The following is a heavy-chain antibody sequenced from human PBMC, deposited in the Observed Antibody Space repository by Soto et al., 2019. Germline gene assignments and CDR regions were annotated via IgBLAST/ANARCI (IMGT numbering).Heavy chain of an antibody. CDR3: TTAPNSGSYWIAYYYYGMDA. V-gene: IGHV3-15*07. D-gene: IGHD3-10*01. J-gene: IGHJ6*02. Sequence: EVQLVESGGDLVQPGGSLRLSCAASGFTFSNAWMNWVRQAPGKGLEWVGRIKSKTDGGTTDYAAPVKGRFTISRDDHKNTLYMQMNSLKTQDTAVYYCTTAPNSGSYWIAYYYYGMDAWGQPTTVTLSS. CDR1: GFTFSNAW. CDR2: IKSKTDGGTT.